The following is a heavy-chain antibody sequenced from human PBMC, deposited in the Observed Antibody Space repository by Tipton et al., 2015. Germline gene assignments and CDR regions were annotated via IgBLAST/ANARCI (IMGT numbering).Heavy chain of an antibody. CDR2: ISWNSGTI. Sequence: SLRLSCAASGFTFDDYAMHWVRQTPGKGLEWVSGISWNSGTIDYADSVKGRFTISRDNAKNSLYLQMNDLRPEDTAFYYCARGDWGELGATRCFDDWGQGTLVTVSA. CDR3: ARGDWGELGATRCFDD. V-gene: IGHV3-9*01. D-gene: IGHD7-27*01. J-gene: IGHJ4*02. CDR1: GFTFDDYA.